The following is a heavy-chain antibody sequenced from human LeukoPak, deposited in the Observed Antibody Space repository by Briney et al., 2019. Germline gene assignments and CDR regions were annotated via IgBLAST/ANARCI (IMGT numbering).Heavy chain of an antibody. J-gene: IGHJ4*02. D-gene: IGHD2-21*02. CDR1: GFTFSDYY. CDR3: ARDWGVVTAVLHY. Sequence: GGSLRLSCAASGFTFSDYYMSWIRQAPGKGLEWVSYISSSGSTIYYADSVKGRFTISRDNAKNSLSLEMTSLRAEDTAVYYCARDWGVVTAVLHYWGQGTLVTVSS. CDR2: ISSSGSTI. V-gene: IGHV3-11*04.